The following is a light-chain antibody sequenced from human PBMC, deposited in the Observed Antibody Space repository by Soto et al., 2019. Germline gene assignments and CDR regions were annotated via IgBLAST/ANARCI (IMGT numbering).Light chain of an antibody. CDR1: SSDVGGYDF. V-gene: IGLV2-14*01. CDR3: SSYTITSSPV. J-gene: IGLJ1*01. CDR2: EVT. Sequence: QSALTQPASVSGSPGQSITISCTGTSSDVGGYDFVSWYRQYPGQAPKILIYEVTHRPSGVPDRFSGSKSGNTASLTISGLQADDEAEYYCSSYTITSSPVSGPGTKVTVL.